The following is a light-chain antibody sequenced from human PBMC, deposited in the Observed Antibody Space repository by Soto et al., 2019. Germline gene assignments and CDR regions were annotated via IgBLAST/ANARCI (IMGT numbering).Light chain of an antibody. V-gene: IGKV1-5*01. J-gene: IGKJ1*01. CDR2: DAS. Sequence: DIQMTQSPSTLSASVGDRVTITCRASQSISSWLAWYQPKPGKAPKLLIYDASSLDSGVPSRFSGSGSGTEFTLTFSSLEPDDFATYYCQQYNSYSPTFGQGAKVEIK. CDR3: QQYNSYSPT. CDR1: QSISSW.